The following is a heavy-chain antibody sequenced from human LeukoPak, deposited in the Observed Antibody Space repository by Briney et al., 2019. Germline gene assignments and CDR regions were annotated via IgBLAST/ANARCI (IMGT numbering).Heavy chain of an antibody. Sequence: PGGSLRLSCAASGFTFSDYPLHWVRQAPGKGLEWVTFISYDGSKKYHADSVKGRFTISRDNSKNTLYLLLNSLETEDTAVYYCARDGARNQLEPLWFDYWGQGTLVTVSS. CDR3: ARDGARNQLEPLWFDY. CDR2: ISYDGSKK. V-gene: IGHV3-30*01. CDR1: GFTFSDYP. J-gene: IGHJ4*02. D-gene: IGHD1-1*01.